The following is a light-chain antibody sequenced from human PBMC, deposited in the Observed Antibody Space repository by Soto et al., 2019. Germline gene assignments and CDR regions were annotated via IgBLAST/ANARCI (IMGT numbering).Light chain of an antibody. CDR3: HQYNNWPWT. J-gene: IGKJ1*01. CDR1: QSVSSN. CDR2: GAS. Sequence: EIVSTHTPPKLFVSRGGIDILACRASQSVSSNLAWYQQKPGQAPRLLIYGASTRATGIPARFSGSGSGTEFTLTISSLQSEDFAVYYCHQYNNWPWTFGQGTKVDIK. V-gene: IGKV3-15*01.